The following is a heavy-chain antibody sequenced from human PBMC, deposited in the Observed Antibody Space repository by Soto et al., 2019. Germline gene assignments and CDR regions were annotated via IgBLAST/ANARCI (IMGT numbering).Heavy chain of an antibody. D-gene: IGHD3-3*01. J-gene: IGHJ4*02. Sequence: SETLSLTCTVSGGSISSSSYYWGWIRQPPGKGLEWIGSIYYSGSTYYNPSLKSRVTISVDTSKNQFSLKLSSVTAADTAVYYCATTTIFGVVTPFAYWGQGTLVTVSS. CDR1: GGSISSSSYY. CDR2: IYYSGST. V-gene: IGHV4-39*01. CDR3: ATTTIFGVVTPFAY.